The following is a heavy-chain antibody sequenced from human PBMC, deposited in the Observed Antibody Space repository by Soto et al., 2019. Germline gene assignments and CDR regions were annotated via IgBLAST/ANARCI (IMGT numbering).Heavy chain of an antibody. Sequence: PGGSLRLSCAASGFTFSSYAMSWVRQAPGKGLEWVSAISGSGGSTYYADSVKGRFTISRDNSKNTLYLQMNSLRAEDTAVYYCAKAGPFDDSSGYYYLAAFDIWGQGTMVTVSS. D-gene: IGHD3-22*01. CDR2: ISGSGGST. V-gene: IGHV3-23*01. CDR3: AKAGPFDDSSGYYYLAAFDI. CDR1: GFTFSSYA. J-gene: IGHJ3*02.